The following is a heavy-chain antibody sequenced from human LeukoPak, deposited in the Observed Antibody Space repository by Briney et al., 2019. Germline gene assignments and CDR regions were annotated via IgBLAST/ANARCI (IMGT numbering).Heavy chain of an antibody. V-gene: IGHV3-53*01. J-gene: IGHJ3*02. Sequence: GGSLRLSCAASGFAVSSNYMSWVRQAPGKGLEWVSVIYSGGGTYYANSVKGRFTISRDNSKNTLYLQMNSLRAEDTAVYYCARGGRYYEGSGYYHDAFDIWGQGTMVTVSS. CDR2: IYSGGGT. CDR1: GFAVSSNY. CDR3: ARGGRYYEGSGYYHDAFDI. D-gene: IGHD3-22*01.